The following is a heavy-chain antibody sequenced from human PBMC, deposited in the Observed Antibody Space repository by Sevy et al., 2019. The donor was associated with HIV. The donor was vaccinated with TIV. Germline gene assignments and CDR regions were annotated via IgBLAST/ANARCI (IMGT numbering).Heavy chain of an antibody. Sequence: GGSLRLSCAASGFSFSSYGMHWVRQAPGKGLEWMSYIQYDGSNKDYADSVKGRFTISRDNSKNTRYLQMNSLRVEKTGVFYCVKEGGGEGGDHWGQGTLVTVSS. J-gene: IGHJ4*02. D-gene: IGHD2-21*01. CDR3: VKEGGGEGGDH. CDR2: IQYDGSNK. V-gene: IGHV3-30*02. CDR1: GFSFSSYG.